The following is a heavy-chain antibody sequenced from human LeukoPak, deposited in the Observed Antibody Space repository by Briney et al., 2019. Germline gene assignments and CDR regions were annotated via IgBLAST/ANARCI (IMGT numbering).Heavy chain of an antibody. CDR1: GGSVNGYY. CDR3: ARDPPEDEWNSLDS. Sequence: SETLSLICTVSGGSVNGYYWNWIRQPPGKGLEWIGFIHYSGLTVYSPSLQSRVTISVDTSRNQFSLDLSSVTAADTALYYCARDPPEDEWNSLDSWGQGILVTVSS. J-gene: IGHJ4*02. V-gene: IGHV4-59*02. D-gene: IGHD1-7*01. CDR2: IHYSGLT.